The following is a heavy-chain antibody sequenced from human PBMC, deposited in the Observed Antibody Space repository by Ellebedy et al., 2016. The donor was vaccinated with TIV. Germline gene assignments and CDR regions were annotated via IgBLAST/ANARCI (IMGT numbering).Heavy chain of an antibody. CDR1: GFTFSNYA. J-gene: IGHJ4*02. D-gene: IGHD2-21*01. CDR2: ISGSGGST. Sequence: PGGSLRLSCAVSGFTFSNYAVHWVRQAPGKGLEWVSAISGSGGSTYYADSVKGRFTISRDNSKNTLYLQMNSLSAEDTAAYYCAGDHWGGYGTGPASQHDSWGQGTLVTVSS. V-gene: IGHV3-23*01. CDR3: AGDHWGGYGTGPASQHDS.